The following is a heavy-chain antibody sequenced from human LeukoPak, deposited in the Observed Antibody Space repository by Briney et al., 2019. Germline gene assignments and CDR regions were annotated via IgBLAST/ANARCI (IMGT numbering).Heavy chain of an antibody. CDR2: INPNSGGT. Sequence: GASVKVSCEASGYTFTGYYMHWVRQAPGQGLEWMGWINPNSGGTNYAQKFQGRVTMTRDTSISTAYMELSRLRSDDTAVYYCARDGITGTSPSFDYWGQGTLVTVSS. CDR1: GYTFTGYY. J-gene: IGHJ4*02. V-gene: IGHV1-2*02. D-gene: IGHD1-7*01. CDR3: ARDGITGTSPSFDY.